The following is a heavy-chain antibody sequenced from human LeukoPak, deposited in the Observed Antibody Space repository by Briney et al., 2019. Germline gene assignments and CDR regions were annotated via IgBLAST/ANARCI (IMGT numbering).Heavy chain of an antibody. V-gene: IGHV3-53*01. CDR3: ASGPYYYHYMDV. Sequence: GGSLRLSCAASGFTVSSNYMSWVRQAPGKGLEWVSVIYSGGSTYYADSVKGRFTISRDNSKNSLYLQMNSLRAEDTAVYYCASGPYYYHYMDVWGKGTTVTVSS. CDR2: IYSGGST. J-gene: IGHJ6*03. CDR1: GFTVSSNY.